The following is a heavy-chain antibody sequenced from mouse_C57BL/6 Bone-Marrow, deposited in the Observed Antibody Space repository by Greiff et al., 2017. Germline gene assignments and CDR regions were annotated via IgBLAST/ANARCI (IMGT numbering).Heavy chain of an antibody. CDR3: ASYYVYYLAWFAY. CDR1: GYAFSSSW. CDR2: IYPGDGDT. J-gene: IGHJ3*01. D-gene: IGHD2-3*01. Sequence: QVQLQQSGPELVKPGASVKISCKASGYAFSSSWMNWVKQRPGKGLEWIGRIYPGDGDTNYNGKFKGKATLTADKSSSTAYMQLSSLTSEDSAVYFCASYYVYYLAWFAYWGQGTLVTVSA. V-gene: IGHV1-82*01.